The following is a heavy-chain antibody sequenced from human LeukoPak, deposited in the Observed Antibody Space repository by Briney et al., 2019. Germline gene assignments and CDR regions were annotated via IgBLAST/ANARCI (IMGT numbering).Heavy chain of an antibody. CDR1: GYSFTSYW. Sequence: GESLKISCQGSGYSFTSYWIGWVRQMPGKGLEWMGIIYPGDSDTRYSPSFQGQVTISADKSISTAYLQWSSLKASDTAMYYCARMTYYDFWSGYYPYYFDYWGQGTLVTVSS. CDR2: IYPGDSDT. CDR3: ARMTYYDFWSGYYPYYFDY. J-gene: IGHJ4*02. V-gene: IGHV5-51*01. D-gene: IGHD3-3*01.